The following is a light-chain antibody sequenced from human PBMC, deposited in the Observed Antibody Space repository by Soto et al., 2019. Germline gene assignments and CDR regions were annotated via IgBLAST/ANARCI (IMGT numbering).Light chain of an antibody. Sequence: IQMTQPPSTLSASVGDRVTITCRASQSISSWLAWYQQKPGKAPKLLIYDASSLESGVPSRFGGSGSGTEFTLTISSLQPDDFATYYCQQYNSYPLTFGGGTKVDNK. CDR3: QQYNSYPLT. J-gene: IGKJ4*01. V-gene: IGKV1-5*01. CDR1: QSISSW. CDR2: DAS.